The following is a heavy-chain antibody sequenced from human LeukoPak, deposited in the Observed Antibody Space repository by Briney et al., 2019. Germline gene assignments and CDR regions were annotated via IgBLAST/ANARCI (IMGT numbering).Heavy chain of an antibody. V-gene: IGHV3-7*02. J-gene: IGHJ4*02. D-gene: IGHD3-16*01. CDR1: GLTSSNYW. CDR2: INPDGGEE. CDR3: AIWGADQNY. Sequence: GGSLRLSCAVSGLTSSNYWMNWVRHAPGAGLEWVANINPDGGEERYVDSVKGRFVISRDNAKNSLYLQMNSLRAEDTAVYYCAIWGADQNYWGQGTLVTVSS.